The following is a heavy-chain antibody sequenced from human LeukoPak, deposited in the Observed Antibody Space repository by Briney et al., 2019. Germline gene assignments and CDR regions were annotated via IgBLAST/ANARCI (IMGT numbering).Heavy chain of an antibody. CDR2: ISRNSGGT. V-gene: IGHV1-2*02. CDR1: GYTFTAYY. CDR3: ARDWEFGY. D-gene: IGHD1-26*01. J-gene: IGHJ4*02. Sequence: ASVKVSCKAPGYTFTAYYMHWVRQAPGQGLEWMGWISRNSGGTNYAQKFHGRVTLTRDTSTSTLYMELSSLRSEDTAVYYCARDWEFGYWGQGTLVTVSS.